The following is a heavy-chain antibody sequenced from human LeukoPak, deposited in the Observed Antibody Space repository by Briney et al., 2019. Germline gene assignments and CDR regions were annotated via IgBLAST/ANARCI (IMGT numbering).Heavy chain of an antibody. V-gene: IGHV4-4*02. Sequence: KASGTLSLTCAVSGGSVSSSNWWSWVRQPPGKGLEWIGEIYHSGSTNYNPSLKSRVTISVDTSKNQFSLKLSSVTAADTAVYYCARPRYCSSTSCYAFDYWGQGTLVTVSS. J-gene: IGHJ4*02. CDR2: IYHSGST. CDR1: GGSVSSSNW. D-gene: IGHD2-2*01. CDR3: ARPRYCSSTSCYAFDY.